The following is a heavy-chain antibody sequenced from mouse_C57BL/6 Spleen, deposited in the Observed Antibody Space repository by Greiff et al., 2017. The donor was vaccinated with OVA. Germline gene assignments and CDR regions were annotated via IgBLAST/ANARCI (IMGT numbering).Heavy chain of an antibody. V-gene: IGHV5-4*01. D-gene: IGHD2-5*01. CDR3: ARDSYYSNY. CDR2: ISDGGSYT. Sequence: EVKVVESGGGLVKPGGSLKLSCAASGFTFSSYAMSWVRQTPEKRLEWVATISDGGSYTYYPDNVKGRFTISRDNAKNNLYLQMSHLKSEDTSMYYCARDSYYSNYWGQGTLVTVSA. CDR1: GFTFSSYA. J-gene: IGHJ3*01.